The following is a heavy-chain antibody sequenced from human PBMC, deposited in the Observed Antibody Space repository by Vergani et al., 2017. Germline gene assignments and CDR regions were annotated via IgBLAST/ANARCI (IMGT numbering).Heavy chain of an antibody. J-gene: IGHJ6*03. CDR2: IHYSENT. D-gene: IGHD3-16*02. Sequence: QVQLQESGPGLVKSSETLSLTCSVSFDSIRNLYCNWIRQPPGKGLEWIGSIHYSENTNYNPSLKTRVTISVDTSKNQFSLTLTSVTAADTAVYFCARASLRALVGYYYYMDVGGKGKTVVVSS. CDR1: FDSIRNLY. V-gene: IGHV4-59*11. CDR3: ARASLRALVGYYYYMDV.